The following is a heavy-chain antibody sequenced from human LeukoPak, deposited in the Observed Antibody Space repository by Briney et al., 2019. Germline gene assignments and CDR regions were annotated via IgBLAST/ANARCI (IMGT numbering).Heavy chain of an antibody. J-gene: IGHJ3*02. Sequence: GASVKVSCKTSGYTFTTYGITWVRQAPGQGLEWMGWMNPNSGNTGYAQKFQGRVTITRNTSISTAYMELSSLRSEDTAVYYCARVIAARRDAFDIWGQGTMVTVSS. CDR3: ARVIAARRDAFDI. V-gene: IGHV1-8*03. D-gene: IGHD6-6*01. CDR2: MNPNSGNT. CDR1: GYTFTTYG.